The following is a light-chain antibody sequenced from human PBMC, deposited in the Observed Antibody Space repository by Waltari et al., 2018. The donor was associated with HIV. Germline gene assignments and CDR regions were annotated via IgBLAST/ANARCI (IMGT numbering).Light chain of an antibody. V-gene: IGLV2-8*01. J-gene: IGLJ2*01. CDR1: SSDVGGNNY. CDR2: EVY. CDR3: SSYAGINTYVL. Sequence: QSALTQPPSASGSPGQSVTISCNGTSSDVGGNNYVSWYQQYPGKAPRLMIYEVYKRPSGVPHRFSGSKSGNTASLTVSGLQAEDEANYYCSSYAGINTYVLLGGGTKLTVL.